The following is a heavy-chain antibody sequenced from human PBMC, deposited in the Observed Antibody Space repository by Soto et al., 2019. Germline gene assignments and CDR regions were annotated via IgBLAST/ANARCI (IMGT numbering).Heavy chain of an antibody. J-gene: IGHJ6*02. Sequence: VRLSCAASGFPLSTYGMTWVRQAPGKGLEWVSAITGTGGNTYYVDSVKGRFTSSRDNSKNMLYLQMNSLRVEDTAVYYCARIRGYWYGLDVWGQGTTVTVSS. CDR1: GFPLSTYG. V-gene: IGHV3-23*01. CDR2: ITGTGGNT. CDR3: ARIRGYWYGLDV.